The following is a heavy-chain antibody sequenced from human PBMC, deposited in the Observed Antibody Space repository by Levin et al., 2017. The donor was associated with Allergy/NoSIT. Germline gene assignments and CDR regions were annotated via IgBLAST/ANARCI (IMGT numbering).Heavy chain of an antibody. CDR3: AKDLETTTVIGPFPYYGMDV. CDR2: IRWDGVST. CDR1: GFTLDDYT. D-gene: IGHD4-17*01. Sequence: TGGSLRLSCAVSGFTLDDYTMHWVRQAPGKGLEWVSLIRWDGVSTHYADSVKGRFTISRDKSNHSLYLQMNSLRSEDTALNYCAKDLETTTVIGPFPYYGMDVWGQGTTVTVSS. J-gene: IGHJ6*02. V-gene: IGHV3-43*01.